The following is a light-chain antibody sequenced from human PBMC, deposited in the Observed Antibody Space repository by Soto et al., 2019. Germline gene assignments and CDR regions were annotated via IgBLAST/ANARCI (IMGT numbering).Light chain of an antibody. CDR2: EVS. CDR1: SSDVGGYNF. V-gene: IGLV2-14*01. J-gene: IGLJ1*01. CDR3: SSYTSENAYV. Sequence: QSVLTQPASVSGSPGQSITISCTGTSSDVGGYNFVSWYHQHPGKAPKLIIYEVSNRPSGVSNRFSGSKSGNTASLTISGLQAEDGADYYCSSYTSENAYVFGTGTKVTVL.